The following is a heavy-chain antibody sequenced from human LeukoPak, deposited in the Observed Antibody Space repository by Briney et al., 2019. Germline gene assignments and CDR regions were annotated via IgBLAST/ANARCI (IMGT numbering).Heavy chain of an antibody. Sequence: GGSLRLSCAASGFTFSSYAMSWVRQAPGKGLEWVSAISGSGGSTYYADSVKGRFTISRDNSKNTLYLQMNSLRAEDTAVYYCAKASCGGDCYSWDLDYWGQGTLVTVSS. CDR3: AKASCGGDCYSWDLDY. V-gene: IGHV3-23*01. CDR1: GFTFSSYA. CDR2: ISGSGGST. D-gene: IGHD2-21*02. J-gene: IGHJ4*02.